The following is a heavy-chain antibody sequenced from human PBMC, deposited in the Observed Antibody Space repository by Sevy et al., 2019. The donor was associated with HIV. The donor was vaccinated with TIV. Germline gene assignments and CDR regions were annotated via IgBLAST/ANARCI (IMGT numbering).Heavy chain of an antibody. CDR1: GFTFSNAW. CDR3: ATGGTAEAFDV. D-gene: IGHD5-18*01. V-gene: IGHV3-15*01. J-gene: IGHJ3*01. Sequence: GGSLRLSCAASGFTFSNAWMSWVRQAPGKGLEWVGRIRSNSDGGTRDHPAPVKDRFTISRDDSKNTLYLHIHSLQTGDTAVYYCATGGTAEAFDVWGPGTMVTVSS. CDR2: IRSNSDGGTR.